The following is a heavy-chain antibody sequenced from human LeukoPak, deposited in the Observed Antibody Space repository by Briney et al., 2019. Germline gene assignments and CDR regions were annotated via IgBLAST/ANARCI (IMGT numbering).Heavy chain of an antibody. CDR3: ATDGAGFDT. CDR2: INIGGTNT. Sequence: GGSLRLSCAASGFTFNDYYMSWIRQAPGKGLEWLSYINIGGTNTHYADSVKGRFTISRDNAKKSPYLEMNNLRAEDMAVYYCATDGAGFDTWGQGVLVTVSS. CDR1: GFTFNDYY. J-gene: IGHJ5*02. V-gene: IGHV3-11*01.